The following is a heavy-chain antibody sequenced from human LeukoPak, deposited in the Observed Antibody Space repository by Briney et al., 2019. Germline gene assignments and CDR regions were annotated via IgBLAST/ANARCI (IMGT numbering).Heavy chain of an antibody. J-gene: IGHJ4*02. CDR1: GFTFSSYE. CDR2: ISSSGSTI. Sequence: GGSLRLXCAASGFTFSSYEMNWVRRAPGKGLEWVSYISSSGSTIYYADSVKGRFTISRDNAKNSLYLQMNSLRAEDTAVYYCARTDTYYFDYWGQGTLVTVSS. D-gene: IGHD3-16*01. V-gene: IGHV3-48*03. CDR3: ARTDTYYFDY.